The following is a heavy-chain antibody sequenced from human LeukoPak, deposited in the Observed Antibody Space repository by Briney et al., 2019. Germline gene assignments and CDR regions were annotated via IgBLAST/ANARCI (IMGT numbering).Heavy chain of an antibody. D-gene: IGHD1-1*01. Sequence: ASVKVSCKTSGYTFTNYGISWVRQAPGQGPEWMGWISGYNGNTNYVQKFRGRVAMTADTSTSTVYMELRSLRSDDTAVYYCARDIATVQHQDWGQGTLVTVSS. CDR3: ARDIATVQHQD. V-gene: IGHV1-18*01. CDR2: ISGYNGNT. CDR1: GYTFTNYG. J-gene: IGHJ4*02.